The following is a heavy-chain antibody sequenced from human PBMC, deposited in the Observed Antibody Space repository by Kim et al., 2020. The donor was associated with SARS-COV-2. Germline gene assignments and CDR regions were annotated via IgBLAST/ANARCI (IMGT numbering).Heavy chain of an antibody. J-gene: IGHJ6*02. V-gene: IGHV1-18*01. Sequence: ASVKVSCKASGYTFTSYGISWVRQAPGQGLEWMGWISAYNGNTNYAQKLQGRVTMTTDTSTSTAYMELRSLRSDDTAVYYCARVGFLEWLSLHYYYGMDVWGQGTTVTVSS. D-gene: IGHD3-3*01. CDR3: ARVGFLEWLSLHYYYGMDV. CDR1: GYTFTSYG. CDR2: ISAYNGNT.